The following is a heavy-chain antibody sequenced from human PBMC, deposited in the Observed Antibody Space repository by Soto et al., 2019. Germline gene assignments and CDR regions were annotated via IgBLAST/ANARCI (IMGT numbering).Heavy chain of an antibody. D-gene: IGHD3-3*01. J-gene: IGHJ4*02. CDR1: GFIFSDSA. Sequence: EVQLVESGGGLVQPGGSLKLSCAASGFIFSDSALHWVRQASGKGLEWVGRIRRKANNYATTYAASVEGRFAISRDDSKNTAYLQMHSLKTEDTAIYYCTRGIDVWIGYPRYYLDYWGQGTLVTVSS. CDR3: TRGIDVWIGYPRYYLDY. V-gene: IGHV3-73*02. CDR2: IRRKANNYAT.